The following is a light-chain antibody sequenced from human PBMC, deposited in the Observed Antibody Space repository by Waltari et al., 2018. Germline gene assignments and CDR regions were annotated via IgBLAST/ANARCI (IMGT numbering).Light chain of an antibody. Sequence: QSALTQPASVSGSPGQSITISCTGTSSDIGDYNFVSCYQQFPGKAPKLIIYEFSNRPLGVSNLFSGSKSGNTASLTISGLQAEDEADYYCTSYTRSNTWVFGGGTKVTVL. CDR2: EFS. CDR3: TSYTRSNTWV. J-gene: IGLJ3*02. V-gene: IGLV2-14*01. CDR1: SSDIGDYNF.